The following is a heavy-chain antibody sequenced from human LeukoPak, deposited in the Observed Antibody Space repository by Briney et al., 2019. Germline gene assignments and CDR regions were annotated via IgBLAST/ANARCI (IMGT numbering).Heavy chain of an antibody. D-gene: IGHD2-15*01. CDR2: SYTTGTT. Sequence: SETLSLTCTVSGGSISSGSYYWSWIRQPAGKGLEWIGRSYTTGTTNYNPARKSRATISLYTSKNQFSLELRSVTAADTAVYYCARALRARSVAPGWFDPWGQGTLVTVSS. J-gene: IGHJ5*02. V-gene: IGHV4-61*02. CDR1: GGSISSGSYY. CDR3: ARALRARSVAPGWFDP.